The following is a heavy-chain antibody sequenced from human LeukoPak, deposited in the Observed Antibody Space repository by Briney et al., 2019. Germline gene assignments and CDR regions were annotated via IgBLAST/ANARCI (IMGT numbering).Heavy chain of an antibody. J-gene: IGHJ4*02. V-gene: IGHV7-4-1*02. CDR1: GYTFTSYA. CDR3: ASTHCSDGSCYWSSLDY. D-gene: IGHD2-15*01. CDR2: INTNTGNP. Sequence: ASVKVSCKASGYTFTSYAMNWVRQAPGQGLEWMGWINTNTGNPTYAQGFTGRFVFSLDTSVSTAYLQISSLKAEDTAVYYCASTHCSDGSCYWSSLDYWGQGTLVTVSS.